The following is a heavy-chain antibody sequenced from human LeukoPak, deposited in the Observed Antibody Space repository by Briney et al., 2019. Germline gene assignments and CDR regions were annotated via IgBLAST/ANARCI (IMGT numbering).Heavy chain of an antibody. CDR1: GFTFSSYG. V-gene: IGHV3-23*01. Sequence: PGGSLRLSCAASGFTFSSYGMSWVRQAPGKGLEWVSAISGSGGSTYYADSVKGRFTISRDNAKNSLYLQMNSLRADDTAVYYCVRDQGGRSSHWGQGTLVTVSS. J-gene: IGHJ4*02. CDR2: ISGSGGST. CDR3: VRDQGGRSSH. D-gene: IGHD6-6*01.